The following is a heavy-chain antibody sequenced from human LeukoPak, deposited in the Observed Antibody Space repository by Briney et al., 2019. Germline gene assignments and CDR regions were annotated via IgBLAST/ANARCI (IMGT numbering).Heavy chain of an antibody. D-gene: IGHD2-2*01. V-gene: IGHV1-69*05. CDR3: ARDRRCSSTSCYPYYYYGMDV. J-gene: IGHJ6*02. CDR2: IIPIFGSA. Sequence: GSSVKVSCKASGDDFNSYAFNWVRQAPGQGLEWMGGIIPIFGSANYAQKFQGRVTITRDTSASTAYMELSSLRSEDTAVYYCARDRRCSSTSCYPYYYYGMDVWGQGTTVTVSS. CDR1: GDDFNSYA.